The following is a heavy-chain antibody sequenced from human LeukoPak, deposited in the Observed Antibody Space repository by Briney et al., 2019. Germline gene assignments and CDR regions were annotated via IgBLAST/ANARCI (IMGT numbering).Heavy chain of an antibody. D-gene: IGHD2-15*01. V-gene: IGHV1-18*01. Sequence: ASVKVSRKASGYTFTSYGISWVRQAPGQGLEWMGWISAYNGNTNYAQKLQGRVTITTDTSTSTAYMELRSLRSDDTAVYYCARVLGYCSGGSCYGINWFDPWGQGTLVTVSS. CDR3: ARVLGYCSGGSCYGINWFDP. CDR1: GYTFTSYG. J-gene: IGHJ5*02. CDR2: ISAYNGNT.